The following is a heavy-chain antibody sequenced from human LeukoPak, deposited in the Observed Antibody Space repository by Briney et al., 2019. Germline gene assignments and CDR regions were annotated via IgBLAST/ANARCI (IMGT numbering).Heavy chain of an antibody. J-gene: IGHJ5*02. D-gene: IGHD3-22*01. V-gene: IGHV1-8*01. Sequence: ASVKVSCKASGYTFTSYDINWVRQATGQGLEWMGWMNPNSGNTGYAQKFQARVTMTRNTSISTAYMELSSLRSEDTAVYYCARGRDYYYDSSGYYRPWGQGTLVTVSS. CDR2: MNPNSGNT. CDR1: GYTFTSYD. CDR3: ARGRDYYYDSSGYYRP.